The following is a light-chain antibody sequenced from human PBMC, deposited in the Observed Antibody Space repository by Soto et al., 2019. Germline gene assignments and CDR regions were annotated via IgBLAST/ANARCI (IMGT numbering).Light chain of an antibody. CDR2: DAS. CDR3: QQRDLPAT. Sequence: EIVLTQSPATVSLSPGETATLSCKASQSIRTYLAWYQHKPGQAPRLLISDASNRASGVPDRFSGSGSGTEFSLTISSLEPGDVGVYYCQQRDLPATFGQGTNVAIK. J-gene: IGKJ2*01. CDR1: QSIRTY. V-gene: IGKV3-11*01.